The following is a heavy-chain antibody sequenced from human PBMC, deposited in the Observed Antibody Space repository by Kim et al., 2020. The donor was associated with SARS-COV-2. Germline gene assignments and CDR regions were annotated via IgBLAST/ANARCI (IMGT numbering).Heavy chain of an antibody. CDR3: ARERIQGTGDYEGRVY. D-gene: IGHD4-17*01. V-gene: IGHV4-31*03. CDR2: IYYSGST. Sequence: SETLSLTCTVSGGSISSGGYYWSWIRQHPGKGLEWIGYIYYSGSTYYNPSLKSRVTISVDTSKNQFSLKLSSVTAADTAVYYCARERIQGTGDYEGRVYWGQGTLVTVSS. J-gene: IGHJ4*02. CDR1: GGSISSGGYY.